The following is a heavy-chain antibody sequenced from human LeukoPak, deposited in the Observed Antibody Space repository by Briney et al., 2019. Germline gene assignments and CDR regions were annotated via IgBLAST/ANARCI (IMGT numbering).Heavy chain of an antibody. D-gene: IGHD4-11*01. J-gene: IGHJ4*02. CDR3: ARGQGTVTTH. Sequence: SETLSLTCAVYGGSFSGYYWSWIRQPPGKGLEWIGEINHSGSTNYNPSLKSRVTISVDTSKNHFSLNLSSVTAADTAVYYCARGQGTVTTHWGQGTLVTVSS. CDR2: INHSGST. CDR1: GGSFSGYY. V-gene: IGHV4-34*01.